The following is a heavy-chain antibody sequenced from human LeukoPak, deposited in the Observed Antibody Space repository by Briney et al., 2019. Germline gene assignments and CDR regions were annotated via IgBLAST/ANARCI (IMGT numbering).Heavy chain of an antibody. CDR2: INPNSGGT. V-gene: IGHV1-2*02. CDR1: GYTFAGYY. Sequence: ASVKVSCKASGYTFAGYYMHWVRQAPGQGLEWMGWINPNSGGTNYAQKFQGSVTMTRDTSISTAYMELSRLRSDDTAVYYCARDRGGFSKNAFDIWRQGTMVTVSS. CDR3: ARDRGGFSKNAFDI. D-gene: IGHD2-15*01. J-gene: IGHJ3*02.